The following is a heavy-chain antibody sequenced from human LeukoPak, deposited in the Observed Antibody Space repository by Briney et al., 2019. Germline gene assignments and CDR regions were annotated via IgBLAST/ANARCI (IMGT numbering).Heavy chain of an antibody. J-gene: IGHJ6*02. CDR3: ARGAILPYYDFWSGYYTPSYYYYGMDV. CDR2: MNPNSGNT. V-gene: IGHV1-8*01. D-gene: IGHD3-3*01. CDR1: GYTFTSYD. Sequence: ASVKVSCKASGYTFTSYDINWVRQATGQGLEWMGWMNPNSGNTGYAQKFQGRVTMTRNTSISTANMELCSLRSEDTAVYYCARGAILPYYDFWSGYYTPSYYYYGMDVWGQGTTVTVSS.